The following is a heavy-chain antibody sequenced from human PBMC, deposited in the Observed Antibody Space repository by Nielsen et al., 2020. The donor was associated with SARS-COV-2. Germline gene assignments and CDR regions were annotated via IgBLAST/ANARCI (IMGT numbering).Heavy chain of an antibody. J-gene: IGHJ6*03. CDR1: GFTFSSYS. CDR3: ARHFSLYYYMDV. D-gene: IGHD2/OR15-2a*01. CDR2: ISSSSSYI. Sequence: GESLKISCAASGFTFSSYSMNWVRQAPGKGLEWVSSISSSSSYIYYADSVKGRFTISRDNAKNSLYLQMNSLRAEDTAVYYCARHFSLYYYMDVWGKGTTVTVS. V-gene: IGHV3-21*01.